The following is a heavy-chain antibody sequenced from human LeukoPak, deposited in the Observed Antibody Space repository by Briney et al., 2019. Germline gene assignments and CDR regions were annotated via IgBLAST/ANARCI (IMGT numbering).Heavy chain of an antibody. CDR1: GYTLTGYY. D-gene: IGHD5-18*01. CDR2: INPNSGGT. J-gene: IGHJ6*02. CDR3: AIRYSYGRDGMDV. V-gene: IGHV1-2*04. Sequence: ASVKVSCKASGYTLTGYYMHWVRQAPGQGLEWMGWINPNSGGTNYAQKFQGWVTMTRDTSISTAYMELSRLRSDDTAVYYCAIRYSYGRDGMDVWGQGTTVTVSS.